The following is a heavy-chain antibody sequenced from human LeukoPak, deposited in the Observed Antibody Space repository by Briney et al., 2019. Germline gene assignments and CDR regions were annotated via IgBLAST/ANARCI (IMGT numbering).Heavy chain of an antibody. D-gene: IGHD6-19*01. J-gene: IGHJ5*02. Sequence: GESLKISCKGSGYSFTSNWIAWVRQMPGKGLEWMGIIYPGDSDTRYSPSFQGQVTISADKSINTAYLQWSSLKATDTAMYYCAGHPPYSSGLRWFDPWGQGTLVIVSS. CDR2: IYPGDSDT. CDR1: GYSFTSNW. V-gene: IGHV5-51*01. CDR3: AGHPPYSSGLRWFDP.